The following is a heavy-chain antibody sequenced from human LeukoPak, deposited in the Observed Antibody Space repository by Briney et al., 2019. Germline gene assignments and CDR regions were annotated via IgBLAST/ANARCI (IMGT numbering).Heavy chain of an antibody. CDR1: GFTFSSYA. D-gene: IGHD4-17*01. CDR2: ITGSGGTT. Sequence: AGGSLRLSCVAPGFTFSSYAMNWVRQAPGKGLEWVSAITGSGGTTYYADSVKGRFTISRDGSKNTLYLQMNSLRAEDTAVYYCAKGLTVTPALGMDVWGQGTTVTVSS. V-gene: IGHV3-23*01. CDR3: AKGLTVTPALGMDV. J-gene: IGHJ6*02.